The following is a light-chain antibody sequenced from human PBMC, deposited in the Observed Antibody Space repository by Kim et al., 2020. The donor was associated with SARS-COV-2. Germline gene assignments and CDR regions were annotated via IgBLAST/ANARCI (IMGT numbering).Light chain of an antibody. Sequence: VTSSCSGSISNIGSNYVYWYQQLPGTAPKLLIYRNDQRPSGVPDRFSGSKSGTSASLAISGLRSEDEADYSCAAWDDSLSGVVFGGGTQLTVL. CDR1: ISNIGSNY. CDR3: AAWDDSLSGVV. CDR2: RND. V-gene: IGLV1-47*01. J-gene: IGLJ2*01.